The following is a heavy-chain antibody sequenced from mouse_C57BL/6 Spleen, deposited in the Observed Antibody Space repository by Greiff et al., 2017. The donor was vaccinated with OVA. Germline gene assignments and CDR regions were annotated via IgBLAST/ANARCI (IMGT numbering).Heavy chain of an antibody. V-gene: IGHV5-17*01. Sequence: DVKLVESGGGLVKPGGSLKLSCAASGFTFSDYGMHWVRQAPEKGLEWVAYISSGSSTIYYADIVKGRFTISRDNAKNTLFLQMTSLRSEDTAMYYCARMEGNYGYAMDYWGQGTSVTVSS. CDR1: GFTFSDYG. CDR2: ISSGSSTI. D-gene: IGHD2-1*01. CDR3: ARMEGNYGYAMDY. J-gene: IGHJ4*01.